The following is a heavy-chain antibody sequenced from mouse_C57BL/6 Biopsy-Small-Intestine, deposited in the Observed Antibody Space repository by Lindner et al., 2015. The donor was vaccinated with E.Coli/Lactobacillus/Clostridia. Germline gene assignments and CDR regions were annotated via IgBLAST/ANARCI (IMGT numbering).Heavy chain of an antibody. Sequence: SVKVSCKASGYTFTGYHMHWVRQAPGQGLEWMGWINPNSGDPNYAHQFQGRVTLTRDTSTSTAYMELSGLRSDDTAVYYCTRGDCTSTSCYRFWGLGTLITVSS. J-gene: IGHJ1*02. D-gene: IGHD2-10*02. CDR3: TRGDCTSTSCYRF. CDR2: INPNSGDP. V-gene: IGHV1-72*04. CDR1: GYTFTGYH.